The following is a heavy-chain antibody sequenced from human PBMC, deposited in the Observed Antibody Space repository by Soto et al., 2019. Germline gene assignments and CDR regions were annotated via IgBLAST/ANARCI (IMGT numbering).Heavy chain of an antibody. Sequence: SVKVSCKASGGTFSSYAISWWRQAPGKGLEWMGGIIPIFGTANYAQKFQGRVTITADESTSAAYMELSSLRSEDTAVYYCARDSSYYYGSGSYSTLDYWGQGTLVTVSS. CDR1: GGTFSSYA. D-gene: IGHD3-10*01. CDR3: ARDSSYYYGSGSYSTLDY. CDR2: IIPIFGTA. J-gene: IGHJ4*02. V-gene: IGHV1-69*13.